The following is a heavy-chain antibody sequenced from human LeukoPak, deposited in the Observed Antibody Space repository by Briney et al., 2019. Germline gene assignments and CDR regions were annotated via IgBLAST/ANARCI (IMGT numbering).Heavy chain of an antibody. Sequence: PSETLSLTCTVSGGPISSSSYYWGWIRQPPGKGLEWIGEINHSGSTNYNPSLKSRVTISVDTSKNQFSLKLSSVTAADTAVYYCARGRRPPTKWFGELLGFDYWGQGTLVTVSS. J-gene: IGHJ4*02. CDR1: GGPISSSSYY. CDR2: INHSGST. D-gene: IGHD3-10*01. CDR3: ARGRRPPTKWFGELLGFDY. V-gene: IGHV4-39*07.